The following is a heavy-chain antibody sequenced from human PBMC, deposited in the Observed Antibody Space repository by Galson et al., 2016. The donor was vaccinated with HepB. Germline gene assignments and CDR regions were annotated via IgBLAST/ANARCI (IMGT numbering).Heavy chain of an antibody. CDR2: VNWNSGTI. V-gene: IGHV3-9*01. CDR1: GFTFGDYA. J-gene: IGHJ4*02. CDR3: AKTHGQISYGGYGKGSYYAL. D-gene: IGHD5-12*01. Sequence: SLRLSCAASGFTFGDYAMHWVRPAPGKGLEWVAGVNWNSGTIAYADTVKGRFTISRDNAKNPLYLQMHSLRAEDTALHYCAKTHGQISYGGYGKGSYYALWGQGTLVTVSS.